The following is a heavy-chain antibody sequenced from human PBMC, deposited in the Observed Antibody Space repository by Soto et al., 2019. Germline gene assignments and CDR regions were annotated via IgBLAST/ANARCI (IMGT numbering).Heavy chain of an antibody. CDR2: INHTGGT. CDR3: ATRITVFGLLIPPFDP. J-gene: IGHJ5*02. Sequence: SETLSLTCAVYGGSVNGYYWNWIRQPPGKGLEWIGEINHTGGTHYNPSLKIRVTMSVDTSKNQFSLRLISVTAADTAIYYCATRITVFGLLIPPFDPWGHGTQVTVSS. CDR1: GGSVNGYY. V-gene: IGHV4-34*01. D-gene: IGHD3-3*01.